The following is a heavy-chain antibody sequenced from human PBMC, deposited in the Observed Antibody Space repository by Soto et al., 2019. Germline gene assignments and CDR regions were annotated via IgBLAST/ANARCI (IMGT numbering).Heavy chain of an antibody. CDR1: GYTFTSYA. Sequence: ASVKVSCKASGYTFTSYAMHLVRQAPGQRLEWMGWINAGNGNTKYSQKFQGRVTITRDTSASTAYMELSSLRSEDTAVYYCARSYYYDSSGYSNEGDYWVQGTLVTVSS. CDR2: INAGNGNT. V-gene: IGHV1-3*01. D-gene: IGHD3-22*01. J-gene: IGHJ4*02. CDR3: ARSYYYDSSGYSNEGDY.